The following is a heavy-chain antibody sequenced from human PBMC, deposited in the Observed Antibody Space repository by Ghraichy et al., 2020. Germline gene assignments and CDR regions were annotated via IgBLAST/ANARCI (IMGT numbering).Heavy chain of an antibody. CDR1: GGSISGYY. J-gene: IGHJ5*02. D-gene: IGHD6-19*01. CDR3: ARDAKSEQWLGWFDP. V-gene: IGHV4-59*01. Sequence: SETLSLTCTVSGGSISGYYWRWIRQPPGKRLEWIGYIYYSGSTNYNPSLKSRVTISLDTSKNQFSLKLSSVTAADTAVYYCARDAKSEQWLGWFDPWGQGTLVTVSS. CDR2: IYYSGST.